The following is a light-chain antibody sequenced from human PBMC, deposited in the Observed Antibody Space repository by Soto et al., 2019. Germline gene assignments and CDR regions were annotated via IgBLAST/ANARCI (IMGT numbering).Light chain of an antibody. CDR3: QQSYSTPWT. Sequence: DIQMTQSPSSLSASVGDRVAITCRASQNIGSYVNWYQQKPGMAPKLLISDASNLQSGAPSRFSGTVSGTEFTLTIRRLQPGDFAIYFCQQSYSTPWTFGQGTRV. V-gene: IGKV1-39*01. CDR1: QNIGSY. CDR2: DAS. J-gene: IGKJ1*01.